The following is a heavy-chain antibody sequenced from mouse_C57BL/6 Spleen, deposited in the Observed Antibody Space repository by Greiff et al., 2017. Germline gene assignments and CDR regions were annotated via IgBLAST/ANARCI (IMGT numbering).Heavy chain of an antibody. V-gene: IGHV1-64*01. CDR3: ARADYYGSRGY. Sequence: QVQLKQPGAELVKPGASVKLSCKASGYTFTSYWMHWVKQRPGQGLEWIGMIHPNSGSTNYNEKFKSKATLTVDKSSSTAYMQLSSLTSEDSAVYYCARADYYGSRGYWGQGTTLTVSS. CDR1: GYTFTSYW. D-gene: IGHD1-1*01. CDR2: IHPNSGST. J-gene: IGHJ2*01.